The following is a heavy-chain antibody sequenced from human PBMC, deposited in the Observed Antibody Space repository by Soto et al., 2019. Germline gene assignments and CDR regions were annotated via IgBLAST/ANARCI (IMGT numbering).Heavy chain of an antibody. V-gene: IGHV3-23*01. J-gene: IGHJ4*02. Sequence: GGSLRLSCAASGFTFRNYAMSWVRQGPGKGLEWVSVIDGTAMTTYYADSVKGRFTISRDNFKNSLHLHMNSLRAEDTAIYYCVRRYYSSRESGDYWGQGTLVTVSS. D-gene: IGHD6-13*01. CDR3: VRRYYSSRESGDY. CDR2: IDGTAMTT. CDR1: GFTFRNYA.